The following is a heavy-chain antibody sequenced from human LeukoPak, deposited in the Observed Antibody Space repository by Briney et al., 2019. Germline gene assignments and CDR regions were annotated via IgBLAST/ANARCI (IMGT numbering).Heavy chain of an antibody. CDR2: ISGSGGST. CDR1: GFTFSSYA. Sequence: GGSLRLSCAASGFTFSSYAMSWVRQAPRKGLEWVSAISGSGGSTYYADSVKGRFTISRDNSKNTLYLQINSLRAEDTAVYYCAKASGAYVDDPWGQGTLVTVSS. CDR3: AKASGAYVDDP. D-gene: IGHD5-12*01. V-gene: IGHV3-23*01. J-gene: IGHJ5*02.